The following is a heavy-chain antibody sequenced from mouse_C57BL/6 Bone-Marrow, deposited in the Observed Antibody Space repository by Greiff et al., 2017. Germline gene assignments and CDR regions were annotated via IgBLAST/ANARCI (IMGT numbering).Heavy chain of an antibody. Sequence: VQLQQSGAELVRPGTSVKVSCKASGYAFTNYLIEWVKQRPGQGLEWIGVINPGSGGTNYNEKFKGKATLTADKSSSTAYMQLSRLTSEDSAVYFCAREGWLRRGFAYWGQGTLVTVSA. D-gene: IGHD2-2*01. CDR2: INPGSGGT. CDR1: GYAFTNYL. J-gene: IGHJ3*01. CDR3: AREGWLRRGFAY. V-gene: IGHV1-54*01.